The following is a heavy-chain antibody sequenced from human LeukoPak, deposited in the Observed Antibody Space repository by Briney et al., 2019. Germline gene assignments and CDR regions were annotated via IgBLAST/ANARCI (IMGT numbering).Heavy chain of an antibody. CDR3: AGGYRYYYDSSGWGAFDI. CDR1: VYTFTGYY. J-gene: IGHJ3*02. CDR2: IHPNSGGT. V-gene: IGHV1-2*02. Sequence: ASVTVSFKSSVYTFTGYYMHLLRLAPAQGLEWMGLIHPNSGGTNYAQKFQGRVTMTRDTSISTAYMELSRLRSDAAAVYYCAGGYRYYYDSSGWGAFDIWGQGTMVTVSS. D-gene: IGHD3-22*01.